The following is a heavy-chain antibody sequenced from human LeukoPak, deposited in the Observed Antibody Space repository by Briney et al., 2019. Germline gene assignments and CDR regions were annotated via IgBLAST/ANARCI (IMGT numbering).Heavy chain of an antibody. Sequence: ASVKVSCKVSGYTLTELSMHWVRQAPGKGLEGMGGFDPEDGETIYAQKFQGRVTMTEDTSTDTAYMELSSLRSEYTAVYYCATLCYSSGWYTNWGQGPLVTVSS. V-gene: IGHV1-24*01. D-gene: IGHD6-19*01. CDR3: ATLCYSSGWYTN. CDR2: FDPEDGET. CDR1: GYTLTELS. J-gene: IGHJ4*02.